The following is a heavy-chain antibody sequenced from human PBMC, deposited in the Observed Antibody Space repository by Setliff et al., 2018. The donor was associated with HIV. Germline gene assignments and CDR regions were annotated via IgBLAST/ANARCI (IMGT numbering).Heavy chain of an antibody. CDR1: GVSITTYH. Sequence: SETLSLTCSVSGVSITTYHWHWVRQSPGKELEWLGWIYYTGYTDYNASLKSRLTISIDTSRNQFSLQLTSVTAADTAVYYCAGRRDGSSWYRGDFDYWGQGTLVTVSS. J-gene: IGHJ4*02. CDR2: IYYTGYT. D-gene: IGHD6-13*01. V-gene: IGHV4-59*01. CDR3: AGRRDGSSWYRGDFDY.